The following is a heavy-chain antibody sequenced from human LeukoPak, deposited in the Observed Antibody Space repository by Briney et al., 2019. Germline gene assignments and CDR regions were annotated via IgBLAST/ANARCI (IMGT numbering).Heavy chain of an antibody. J-gene: IGHJ4*02. D-gene: IGHD6-6*01. Sequence: GGSLRLSCAASGFTFSSYGMHWVRQAPGKGLEWVTFIRYDGSNKYYADSVKGRFTISRGNAKNSLYLQMNSLRAEDTAVYYCARDPGAYSRSPIDSWGQGTLVTVSS. CDR3: ARDPGAYSRSPIDS. V-gene: IGHV3-30*02. CDR2: IRYDGSNK. CDR1: GFTFSSYG.